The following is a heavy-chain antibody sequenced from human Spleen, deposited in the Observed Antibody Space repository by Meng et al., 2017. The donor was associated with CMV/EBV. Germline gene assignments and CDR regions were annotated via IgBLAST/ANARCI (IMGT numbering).Heavy chain of an antibody. J-gene: IGHJ4*02. CDR3: ARGVITYQLLPPSFDY. Sequence: GYTFTNYYRHWVRQAPGQGLEWMGWINPNSGGTNYAQKFQGRFTMTRDTSISTAYMELSSLRSDDTAVYYCARGVITYQLLPPSFDYWGQGTLVTVSS. CDR1: GYTFTNYY. CDR2: INPNSGGT. V-gene: IGHV1-2*02. D-gene: IGHD2-2*01.